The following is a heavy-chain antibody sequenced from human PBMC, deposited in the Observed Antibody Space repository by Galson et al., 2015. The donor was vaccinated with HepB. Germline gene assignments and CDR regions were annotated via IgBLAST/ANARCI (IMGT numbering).Heavy chain of an antibody. CDR3: TIGITMIVGFDY. D-gene: IGHD3-22*01. CDR2: IKSKTDGGTT. CDR1: GFTFSNAW. J-gene: IGHJ4*02. Sequence: SLRLSCAASGFTFSNAWMNWVRQAPGKGLEWVGRIKSKTDGGTTDYAAPVKGRFTISRDDSKNTLYLQMNSLKTEDTAVYYCTIGITMIVGFDYWGQGTLVTVSS. V-gene: IGHV3-15*07.